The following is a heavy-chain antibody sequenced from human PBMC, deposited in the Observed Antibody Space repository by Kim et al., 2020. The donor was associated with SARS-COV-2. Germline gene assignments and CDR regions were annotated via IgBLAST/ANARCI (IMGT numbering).Heavy chain of an antibody. CDR3: ARGRAGGVPSPILGLGPYYDYSAMDV. J-gene: IGHJ6*02. CDR2: INHSGGT. V-gene: IGHV4-34*01. D-gene: IGHD7-27*01. CDR1: GGSFSGYH. Sequence: SETLSLTCAVFGGSFSGYHWTWIRQSPGKGLEWIGEINHSGGTNCNPSLKSRVTISLDTSKNQLSLKLGSVSAADTAVYYCARGRAGGVPSPILGLGPYYDYSAMDVWGQGTTHTVSS.